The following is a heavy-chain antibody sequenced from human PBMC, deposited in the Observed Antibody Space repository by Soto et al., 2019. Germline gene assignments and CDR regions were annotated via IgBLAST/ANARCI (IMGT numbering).Heavy chain of an antibody. J-gene: IGHJ4*02. CDR2: IYLTGST. D-gene: IGHD1-7*01. CDR3: ASRDPGTSVDY. Sequence: PSETLSLTCAVSGGSFTSNNWWTWVRQPPGQGLEWIGEIYLTGSTNYNPSIKSRVTISLDKSENQYSLKVTSLTAADTAVYYCASRDPGTSVDYWGQGTLVTAPQ. CDR1: GGSFTSNNW. V-gene: IGHV4-4*02.